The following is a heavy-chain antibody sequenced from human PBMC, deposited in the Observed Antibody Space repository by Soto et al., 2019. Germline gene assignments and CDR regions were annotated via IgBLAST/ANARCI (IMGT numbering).Heavy chain of an antibody. D-gene: IGHD3-22*01. CDR2: ISAYNGNT. Sequence: ASVKVSCKASGYTFTSYAIHWVRRAPGQRLEWMGWISAYNGNTNYAQKLQGRVTMTTDTSTSTAYMELRSLRSDDTAVYYCARKDYYDSSGYRRDFDYWGQGTLVTVSS. V-gene: IGHV1-18*01. J-gene: IGHJ4*02. CDR3: ARKDYYDSSGYRRDFDY. CDR1: GYTFTSYA.